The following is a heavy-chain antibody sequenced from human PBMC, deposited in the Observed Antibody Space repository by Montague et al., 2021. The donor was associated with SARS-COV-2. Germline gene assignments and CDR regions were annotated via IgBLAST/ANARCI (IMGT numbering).Heavy chain of an antibody. D-gene: IGHD2-15*01. Sequence: SETLYLTCTVSGGSISSYYWSWIRKPPGRGLQWIGYISYSGSTNYNPSLKSRVTISVDTPKNNFTLRLSFVTAADTDVYYCANFRRIQLLLGTLYYCMDVWGQGTTVTVSS. CDR1: GGSISSYY. CDR2: ISYSGST. J-gene: IGHJ6*02. CDR3: ANFRRIQLLLGTLYYCMDV. V-gene: IGHV4-59*01.